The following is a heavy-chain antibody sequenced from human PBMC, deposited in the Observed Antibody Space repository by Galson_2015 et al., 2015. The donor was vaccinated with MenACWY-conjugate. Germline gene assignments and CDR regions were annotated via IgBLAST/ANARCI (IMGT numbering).Heavy chain of an antibody. CDR1: GFTFSNYD. D-gene: IGHD1-20*01. V-gene: IGHV3-13*01. J-gene: IGHJ6*04. CDR3: VRGFLSRDKWNGLGLDV. Sequence: SLRLSCAASGFTFSNYDMHWVREERGKGLEWVSGISTGGDTYYSGSVKGRFTISRENAKNSLYLQMDSLRPGDTPIYYCVRGFLSRDKWNGLGLDVWGKGTTVIVSS. CDR2: ISTGGDT.